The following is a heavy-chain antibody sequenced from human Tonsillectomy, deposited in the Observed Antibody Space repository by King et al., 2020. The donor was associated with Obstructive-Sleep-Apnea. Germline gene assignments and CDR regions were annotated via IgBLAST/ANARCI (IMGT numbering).Heavy chain of an antibody. CDR2: INWNSGNI. Sequence: VQLVESGGGLVQPGRSLRLSCATSGFSFDDYAMHWVRHAPGKGLEWVSGINWNSGNIGYADSVKGRFTISRDNAKNSLSLQMNSLRAEDTALYYCVKDRAAGVPDAFDIWGQGTMVTVSS. CDR3: VKDRAAGVPDAFDI. J-gene: IGHJ3*02. V-gene: IGHV3-9*01. D-gene: IGHD3-10*01. CDR1: GFSFDDYA.